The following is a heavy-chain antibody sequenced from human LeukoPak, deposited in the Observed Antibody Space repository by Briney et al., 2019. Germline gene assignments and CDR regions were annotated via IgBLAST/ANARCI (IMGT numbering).Heavy chain of an antibody. V-gene: IGHV3-48*02. J-gene: IGHJ4*02. CDR3: AKSEYSSRGDYFDY. CDR2: ISSSSSTI. D-gene: IGHD6-13*01. Sequence: PGGSLRLSCAASGFIFSSYHMNWVRQAPGKGLEWVSYISSSSSTIHYADSVKGRFTISRDNAKNSLYLQMDSLRDEDTAVYYCAKSEYSSRGDYFDYWGQGTLVTVSS. CDR1: GFIFSSYH.